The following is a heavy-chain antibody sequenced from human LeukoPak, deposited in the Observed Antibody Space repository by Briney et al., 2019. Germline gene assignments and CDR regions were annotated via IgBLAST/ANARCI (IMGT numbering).Heavy chain of an antibody. CDR1: GGSISNNY. V-gene: IGHV4-59*01. Sequence: PSETLSLTCTVSGGSISNNYWSWIRQPPGKGLEWIGYIYYSGSTNYNPSLKSRVTISIDTSKNQFSLKLSSVTAADTAVYYCARDRVRGSSNPYFDYWGQGTLVTVSS. CDR3: ARDRVRGSSNPYFDY. CDR2: IYYSGST. D-gene: IGHD1-26*01. J-gene: IGHJ4*02.